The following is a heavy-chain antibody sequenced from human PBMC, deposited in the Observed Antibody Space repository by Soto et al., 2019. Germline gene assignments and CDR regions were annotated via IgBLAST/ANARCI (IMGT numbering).Heavy chain of an antibody. Sequence: SETLSLTCTVSGGSISSGDYYWSWIRQPPGKGLEWIGYIYYSGSTYYNPSLKSRVTISVDTSKNQFSLKLSSATAADTAVYYCARGGYSGYDPYNWFDPWGQGTLVTVSS. CDR2: IYYSGST. D-gene: IGHD5-12*01. CDR3: ARGGYSGYDPYNWFDP. CDR1: GGSISSGDYY. J-gene: IGHJ5*02. V-gene: IGHV4-30-4*01.